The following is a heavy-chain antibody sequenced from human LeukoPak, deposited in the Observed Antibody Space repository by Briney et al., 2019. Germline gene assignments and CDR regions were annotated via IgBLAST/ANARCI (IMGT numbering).Heavy chain of an antibody. CDR1: GFTFSSYW. D-gene: IGHD3-10*01. J-gene: IGHJ5*02. V-gene: IGHV4-39*01. Sequence: TGGSLRLSCAASGFTFSSYWMSWVRQAPGKGLEWIGSIYYSGSTYYNPSLKSRVTISVDTSKNQFSLKLSSVTAADTAVYYCARLGVRNWFDPWGQGTLVTVSS. CDR3: ARLGVRNWFDP. CDR2: IYYSGST.